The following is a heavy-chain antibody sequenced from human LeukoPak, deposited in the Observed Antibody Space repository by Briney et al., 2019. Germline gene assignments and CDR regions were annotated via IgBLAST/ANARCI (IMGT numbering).Heavy chain of an antibody. CDR1: GDSISSGSHY. Sequence: SETLSLTCTVSGDSISSGSHYWSWIRQPAGKGLEWIGRIYTSGSTNYNPSLKSRVTISVDTSKNQFSLKLSSVTAADTAVYYCASLSASIVGATSGLSWGQGTLVTVSS. J-gene: IGHJ4*02. CDR3: ASLSASIVGATSGLS. V-gene: IGHV4-61*02. D-gene: IGHD1-26*01. CDR2: IYTSGST.